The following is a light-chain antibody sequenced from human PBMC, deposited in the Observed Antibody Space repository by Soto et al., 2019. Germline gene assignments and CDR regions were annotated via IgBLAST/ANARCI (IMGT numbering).Light chain of an antibody. CDR3: QQYVSSPLT. CDR2: GAS. V-gene: IGKV3-20*01. Sequence: EIVLTQSPGTLSLSPVEGATLSFMSSQSVSNNYLAWYPQKPGQAPRLVISGASSRATAIPDRFSGSGSGTDFTLTISRLEPEDFAVYYCQQYVSSPLTCGGGTKVDIK. CDR1: QSVSNNY. J-gene: IGKJ4*01.